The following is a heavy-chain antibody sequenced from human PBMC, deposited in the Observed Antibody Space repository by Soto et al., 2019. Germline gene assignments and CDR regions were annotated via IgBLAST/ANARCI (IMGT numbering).Heavy chain of an antibody. J-gene: IGHJ4*02. CDR1: GFTFSSYG. CDR2: IWYDGSNT. V-gene: IGHV3-33*01. D-gene: IGHD4-17*01. Sequence: QVQLVESGGGVVQPGRSLRLSCAASGFTFSSYGMHWVRQAPGKGLEWVAAIWYDGSNTYYADSVKGRFTISRDNSKSLLYLQMSSLRAEDTAGYYCARVPDGDYKLDDWGQGTLVTVSS. CDR3: ARVPDGDYKLDD.